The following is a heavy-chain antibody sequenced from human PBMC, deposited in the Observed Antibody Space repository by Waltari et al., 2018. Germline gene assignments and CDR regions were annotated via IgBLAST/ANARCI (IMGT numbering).Heavy chain of an antibody. D-gene: IGHD1-26*01. CDR3: ARWSGSYTNLDY. J-gene: IGHJ4*02. CDR2: IYYSGST. V-gene: IGHV4-39*07. CDR1: GGSISSSSYY. Sequence: QLQLQESGPGLVKPSETLSLTCTVSGGSISSSSYYWGWIRQPPGKGLEWIGSIYYSGSTYYNPSLKSRVTISVDTSKNQFSLKLSSVTAADTAVYYCARWSGSYTNLDYWGQGTLVTVSS.